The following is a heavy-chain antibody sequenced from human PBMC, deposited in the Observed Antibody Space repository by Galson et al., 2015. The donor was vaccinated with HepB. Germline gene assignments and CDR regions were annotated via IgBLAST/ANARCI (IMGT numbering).Heavy chain of an antibody. CDR3: ATEYSSSWSFDY. Sequence: SVKVSCKVSGYTLTELSMHWVRQAPGKGLEWMGGFDPEDGETIYAQKFQGRVTMTEDTSTDTAYMELSSLRSEDTAVYYCATEYSSSWSFDYWGQGTLVTVSS. CDR2: FDPEDGET. D-gene: IGHD6-13*01. V-gene: IGHV1-24*01. J-gene: IGHJ4*02. CDR1: GYTLTELS.